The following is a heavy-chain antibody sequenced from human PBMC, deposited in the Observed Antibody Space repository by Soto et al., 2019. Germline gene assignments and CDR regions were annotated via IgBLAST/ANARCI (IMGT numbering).Heavy chain of an antibody. J-gene: IGHJ3*01. Sequence: GGSLRLSCAASGFTFSSYAMSWVRQAPGKGLEWVSAISGSGGSTYYADSVKGRFTISRDNSKNTLYLQMNSLRAEDTAVYYCAKGGHDSLYIWGSYRYANDAFDFWGQGTMVTVSS. CDR2: ISGSGGST. CDR3: AKGGHDSLYIWGSYRYANDAFDF. CDR1: GFTFSSYA. D-gene: IGHD3-16*02. V-gene: IGHV3-23*01.